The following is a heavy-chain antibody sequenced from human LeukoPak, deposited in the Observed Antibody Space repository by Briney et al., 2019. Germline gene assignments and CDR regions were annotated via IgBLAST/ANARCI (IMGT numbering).Heavy chain of an antibody. V-gene: IGHV4-39*07. CDR1: GSSISSSTEY. Sequence: SETLSLTCTVSGSSISSSTEYWGWIRQPPGKALEWIGSIYYSGSTYYNPSLKSRVTISVDTSKNQFSLKLSSVTAADTAVYYCARVSGEHSGYVLGDYWGQGTLVTVSS. CDR3: ARVSGEHSGYVLGDY. D-gene: IGHD5-12*01. J-gene: IGHJ4*02. CDR2: IYYSGST.